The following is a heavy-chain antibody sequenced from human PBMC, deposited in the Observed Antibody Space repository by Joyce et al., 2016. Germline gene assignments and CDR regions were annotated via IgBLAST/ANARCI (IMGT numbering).Heavy chain of an antibody. CDR3: ARAPGISITYFFDS. CDR2: IKQHGTEK. J-gene: IGHJ4*02. CDR1: GFTFSGYW. V-gene: IGHV3-7*03. D-gene: IGHD2-21*01. Sequence: EVQLVESGGGLVQLGGSLGLSWATSGFTFSGYWMDWVRQAPGKGLERVANIKQHGTEKNYVDSVKGRFTISRDNAENSLYLQMNSLRPEDTAIYYCARAPGISITYFFDSWGRGSLVTVSS.